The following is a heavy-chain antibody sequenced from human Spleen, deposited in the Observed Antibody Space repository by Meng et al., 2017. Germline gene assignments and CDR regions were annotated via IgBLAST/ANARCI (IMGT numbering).Heavy chain of an antibody. J-gene: IGHJ4*02. CDR2: IKRNSDGGTI. V-gene: IGHV3-15*01. D-gene: IGHD6-13*01. CDR3: ATGAAAADH. Sequence: GESLKISCAASGFTFSNAWMSWIRQAPGKGLEWVGRIKRNSDGGTIDCAAPVEGRFTISRDDSKNTLYLQMDSLITEDTAVYFCATGAAAADHWGQGTLVTSPQ. CDR1: GFTFSNAW.